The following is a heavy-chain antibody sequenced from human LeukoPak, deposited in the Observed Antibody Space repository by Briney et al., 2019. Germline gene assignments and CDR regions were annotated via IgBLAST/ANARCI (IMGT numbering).Heavy chain of an antibody. CDR3: ARAHITMIVVVQD. D-gene: IGHD3-22*01. CDR1: GFTFSSYA. CDR2: ISYDGSNK. V-gene: IGHV3-30-3*01. J-gene: IGHJ4*02. Sequence: GGSLRLSCAASGFTFSSYAMHWVRQAPGKGLEWVAVISYDGSNKYYADSVKGRFTISRDNSKNTLYLQMNSLRAEDTAVYYCARAHITMIVVVQDWGQGTLVTVSS.